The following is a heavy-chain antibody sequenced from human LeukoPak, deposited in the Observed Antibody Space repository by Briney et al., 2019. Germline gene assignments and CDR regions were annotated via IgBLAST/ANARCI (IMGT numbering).Heavy chain of an antibody. CDR2: ISSGGGST. V-gene: IGHV3-23*01. CDR1: GFTLNTYA. Sequence: PGGSLRLSCAASGFTLNTYAMTWVRQAPGKGLEWVSAISSGGGSTYYAESVKGRFTISRDNSKNMLYLQVNSLRAEDTAVYYCAKAPVTIYYYYYGMDVWGQGTTVTVSS. D-gene: IGHD1-1*01. CDR3: AKAPVTIYYYYYGMDV. J-gene: IGHJ6*02.